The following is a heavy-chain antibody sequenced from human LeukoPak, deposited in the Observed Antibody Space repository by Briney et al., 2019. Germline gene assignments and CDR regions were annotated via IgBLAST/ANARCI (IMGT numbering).Heavy chain of an antibody. D-gene: IGHD3-10*01. CDR3: ARSPIGDGYYYYYMDV. J-gene: IGHJ6*03. Sequence: GASVKVSRKASGGTFSSYAISWVRQAPGQGLEWMGGIIPIFGTANYAQKFQGRVTITADESTSTAYMELSSLRSEDTAVYYCARSPIGDGYYYYYMDVWGKGTTVTVSS. V-gene: IGHV1-69*13. CDR2: IIPIFGTA. CDR1: GGTFSSYA.